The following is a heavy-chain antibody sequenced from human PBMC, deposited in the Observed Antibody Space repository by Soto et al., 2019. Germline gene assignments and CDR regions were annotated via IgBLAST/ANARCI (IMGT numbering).Heavy chain of an antibody. D-gene: IGHD5-12*01. Sequence: QVPLVQSGAEVRKPGASVTVSCRSSGDSFNDYYIHWVRQAPGQGFEWMGWINPNGGVTKYAQKFQGWVGMTRDTSIRTVYMQLSRLRSDDTAVYYCARESGGATATLDYYYFYMDVWGTGTTVTVSS. CDR1: GDSFNDYY. CDR3: ARESGGATATLDYYYFYMDV. CDR2: INPNGGVT. V-gene: IGHV1-2*04. J-gene: IGHJ6*03.